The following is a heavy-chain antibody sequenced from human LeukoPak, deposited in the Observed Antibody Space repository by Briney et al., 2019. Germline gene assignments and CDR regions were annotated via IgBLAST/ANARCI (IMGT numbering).Heavy chain of an antibody. Sequence: QTLSLTSALSGDSVSINSAAWNWVRQSPSRGLEWLGRTFYRSNWYNDYAPSVKSRLTVNPDTSKNQFSLQLNSVTPEDTAVYYCARGSFYTFDIWGQGTMVTVSS. V-gene: IGHV6-1*01. CDR2: TFYRSNWYN. J-gene: IGHJ3*02. CDR3: ARGSFYTFDI. CDR1: GDSVSINSAA. D-gene: IGHD2/OR15-2a*01.